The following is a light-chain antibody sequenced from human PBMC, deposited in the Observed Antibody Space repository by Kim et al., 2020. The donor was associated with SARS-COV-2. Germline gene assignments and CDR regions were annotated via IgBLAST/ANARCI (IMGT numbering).Light chain of an antibody. CDR1: SFRTNY. Sequence: SSELTQDPAVSVALGQTVRISCQGDSFRTNYASWYQHKAGQAPRLVIYAENNRPSGFPDRFPGSSAGNTASLTITGAQVAAEAAYYCISRDSPTKNYVLG. CDR2: AEN. J-gene: IGLJ1*01. V-gene: IGLV3-19*01. CDR3: ISRDSPTKNYV.